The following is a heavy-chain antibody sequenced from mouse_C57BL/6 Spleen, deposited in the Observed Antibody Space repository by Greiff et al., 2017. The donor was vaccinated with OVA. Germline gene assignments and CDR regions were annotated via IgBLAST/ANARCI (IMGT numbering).Heavy chain of an antibody. CDR1: GYAFSSSW. D-gene: IGHD1-1*01. Sequence: QVQLQQSGPELVKPGDSVKISCKASGYAFSSSWMNWVKQRPGKGLEWIGRIYPGDGDTNYNGKFKGKATLTADKSSSTAYMQLSSLTSEDAAVYYCARDDYYGSSLAWFAYWGQGTLVTVSA. V-gene: IGHV1-82*01. J-gene: IGHJ3*01. CDR3: ARDDYYGSSLAWFAY. CDR2: IYPGDGDT.